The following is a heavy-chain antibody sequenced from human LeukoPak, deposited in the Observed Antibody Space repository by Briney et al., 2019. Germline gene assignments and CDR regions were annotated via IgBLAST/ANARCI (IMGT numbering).Heavy chain of an antibody. V-gene: IGHV3-21*01. D-gene: IGHD2-2*01. CDR2: ISSSSSYI. J-gene: IGHJ4*02. CDR1: GFTFSSYS. Sequence: GGSLRLSCAASGFTFSSYSMNWVRQAPGKGLEWVSSISSSSSYIYYADSVKGRVTISRDNAKNSLYLQMNSLRAEDTAVYYCARGRDCSSTSCYLVDYWGQGTLVTVSS. CDR3: ARGRDCSSTSCYLVDY.